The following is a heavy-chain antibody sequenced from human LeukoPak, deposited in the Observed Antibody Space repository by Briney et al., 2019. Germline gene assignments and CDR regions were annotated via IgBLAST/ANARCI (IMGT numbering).Heavy chain of an antibody. V-gene: IGHV4-59*01. CDR3: ARSYGTNFDY. CDR1: GGSIRSYY. CDR2: IYFSGST. J-gene: IGHJ4*02. Sequence: ASETLSLTCSVSGGSIRSYYWSWIRQPPGKGLEWIGYIYFSGSTSYNPSLKSRVTISVDRSKNQFSLKLSSVAAADTAVYYCARSYGTNFDYWGQGTLVTVSS. D-gene: IGHD3-16*01.